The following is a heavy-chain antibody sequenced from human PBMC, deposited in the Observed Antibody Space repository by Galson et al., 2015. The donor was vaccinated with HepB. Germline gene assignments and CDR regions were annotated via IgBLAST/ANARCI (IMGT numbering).Heavy chain of an antibody. CDR1: GFTFSSYG. V-gene: IGHV3-30*02. J-gene: IGHJ6*02. Sequence: SLRLSCAASGFTFSSYGMHWVRQAPGKGLEWVAFIRYDGSNKYYADSVKGRFTISRDNSKNTLYLQMNSLRAEDTAVYYCAKDGHGSGSKHQTGAYYYGMDVWGQGTTVTVSS. D-gene: IGHD3-10*01. CDR3: AKDGHGSGSKHQTGAYYYGMDV. CDR2: IRYDGSNK.